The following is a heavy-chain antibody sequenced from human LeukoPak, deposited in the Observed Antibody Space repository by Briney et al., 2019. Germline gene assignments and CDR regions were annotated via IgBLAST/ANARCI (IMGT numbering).Heavy chain of an antibody. D-gene: IGHD1-26*01. CDR1: GYSISSGYY. Sequence: SETLSLTCTVSGYSISSGYYWGWIRQPPGQGLEWIGSIYHSGSTYYNPSLKSRVTISVDTSKNQFSLRLRSVTAADTAVYYCARGKSRGSHIDYWGQGTLVTVS. J-gene: IGHJ4*02. V-gene: IGHV4-38-2*02. CDR3: ARGKSRGSHIDY. CDR2: IYHSGST.